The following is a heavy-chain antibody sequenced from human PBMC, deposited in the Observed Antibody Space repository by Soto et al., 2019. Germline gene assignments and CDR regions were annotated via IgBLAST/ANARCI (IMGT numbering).Heavy chain of an antibody. D-gene: IGHD6-19*01. CDR1: GGSISSGGYY. CDR3: ARLSSSGWPIDS. Sequence: QVQLQESGPGLIKGSQTLTLTCTVSGGSISSGGYYWSWIRQHPGKGLEWIGYTYNSAKTYQSRSLNSRVSISADTSKNQFSLNLSSVTAADTAMYYCARLSSSGWPIDSWGQGTLVTVSS. V-gene: IGHV4-31*03. J-gene: IGHJ4*02. CDR2: TYNSAKT.